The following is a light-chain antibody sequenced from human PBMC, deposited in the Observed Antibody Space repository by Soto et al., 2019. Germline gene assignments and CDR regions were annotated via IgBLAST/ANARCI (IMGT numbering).Light chain of an antibody. CDR2: ATS. CDR1: QSVGNN. CDR3: QQYGDWPLT. J-gene: IGKJ4*01. V-gene: IGKV3-15*01. Sequence: EIVLTQSPATLSVSPGERATLSCRASQSVGNNFAWYQQKPSQAPRLLIFATSTSATGVPARFSGSGSGTDFTLTISSLPSEDFAVYYCQQYGDWPLTFGGGAKVEIE.